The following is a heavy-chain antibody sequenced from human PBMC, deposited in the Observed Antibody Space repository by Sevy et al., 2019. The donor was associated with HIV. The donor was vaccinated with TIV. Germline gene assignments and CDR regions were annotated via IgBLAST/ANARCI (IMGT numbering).Heavy chain of an antibody. D-gene: IGHD3-3*01. Sequence: GGSLRLSCTASGFIYGDYAMSWVRQAPGKGLEWVGFIRRNANGGTTQYAASVKSSFTISRDDTKSIAYLQMNSLKTEDTAVYYCARGGSITILSPWDSWGQGTLVTVSS. J-gene: IGHJ4*02. CDR1: GFIYGDYA. V-gene: IGHV3-49*04. CDR2: IRRNANGGTT. CDR3: ARGGSITILSPWDS.